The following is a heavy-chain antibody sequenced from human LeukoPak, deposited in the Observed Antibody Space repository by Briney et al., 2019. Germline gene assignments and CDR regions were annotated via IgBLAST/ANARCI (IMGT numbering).Heavy chain of an antibody. CDR3: ARPRSAMVNHDDAFDI. CDR2: IRYDGSNK. J-gene: IGHJ3*02. D-gene: IGHD5-18*01. CDR1: GFTFSSYG. V-gene: IGHV3-30*02. Sequence: PGGSLRLSCAASGFTFSSYGMHWVRQAPGKGLEWVAFIRYDGSNKYYADSVKGRFTISRDNSKNTLYLQMNSLRAEDTAVYYCARPRSAMVNHDDAFDIWGQGTMVTVSS.